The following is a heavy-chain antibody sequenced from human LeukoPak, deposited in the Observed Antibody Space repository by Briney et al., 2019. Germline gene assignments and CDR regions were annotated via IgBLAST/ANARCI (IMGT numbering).Heavy chain of an antibody. Sequence: NPSETLSLTCTVSGGSISSYYWSWIRQPPGKGLEWIGYIYYSGSTNYNPSLKSRVTISVDTSKNQFSLKLSSATAADTAVYYCARAKGWMLLYYYYGMDVWGQGTTVTVSS. CDR1: GGSISSYY. V-gene: IGHV4-59*01. D-gene: IGHD6-19*01. CDR2: IYYSGST. CDR3: ARAKGWMLLYYYYGMDV. J-gene: IGHJ6*02.